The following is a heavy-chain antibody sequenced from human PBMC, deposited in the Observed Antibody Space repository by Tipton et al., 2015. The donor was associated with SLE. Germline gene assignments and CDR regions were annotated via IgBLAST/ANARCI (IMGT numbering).Heavy chain of an antibody. V-gene: IGHV4-38-2*01. CDR1: GISISSDFF. CDR2: IYHSGID. J-gene: IGHJ6*03. Sequence: GLVKPSETLSLTCAVSGISISSDFFWGWVRQPPGKGLEWFGSIYHSGIDYYNPSLKSRVTISVDTSKNQFSLKLSSVTAADTAVYYCARQTGTPRLNMDVWGKGTTVTVSS. D-gene: IGHD1-7*01. CDR3: ARQTGTPRLNMDV.